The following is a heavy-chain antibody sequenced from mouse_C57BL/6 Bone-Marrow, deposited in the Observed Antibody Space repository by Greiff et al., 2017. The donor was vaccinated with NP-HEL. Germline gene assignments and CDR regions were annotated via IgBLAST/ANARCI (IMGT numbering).Heavy chain of an antibody. Sequence: QVQLKESGAELARPGASVKLSCKASGYTFTSYGISWVKQRTGQGLEWIGEIYPRSGNTYYNEKFKGKATLTADKSSSTAYVELRSLTSEDSAVYVCARSELDYGRGYFDDWVQGTTLTVSS. CDR3: ARSELDYGRGYFDD. CDR1: GYTFTSYG. CDR2: IYPRSGNT. D-gene: IGHD2-1*01. V-gene: IGHV1-81*01. J-gene: IGHJ2*01.